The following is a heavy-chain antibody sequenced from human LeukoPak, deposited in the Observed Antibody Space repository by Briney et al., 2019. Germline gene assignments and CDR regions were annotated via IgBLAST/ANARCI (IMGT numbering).Heavy chain of an antibody. J-gene: IGHJ4*02. CDR2: INPNSGGT. CDR1: GYTFISYY. D-gene: IGHD3-22*01. V-gene: IGHV1-2*02. CDR3: ARELQWQDSSGSGY. Sequence: ASVKVSCKASGYTFISYYLHWVRQAPGQGLEWMGWINPNSGGTNYAQKFQGRVTMTRDTSISTAYMELSRLRSDDTAVYYCARELQWQDSSGSGYWGQGTLVTVSS.